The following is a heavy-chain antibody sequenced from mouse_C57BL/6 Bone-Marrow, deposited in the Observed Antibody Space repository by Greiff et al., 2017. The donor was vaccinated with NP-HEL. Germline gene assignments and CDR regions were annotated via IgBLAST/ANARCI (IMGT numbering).Heavy chain of an antibody. V-gene: IGHV2-2*01. CDR1: GFSLTSYG. J-gene: IGHJ4*01. CDR3: ARNPGSSFYYAMDY. CDR2: IWSGGST. D-gene: IGHD1-1*01. Sequence: QVQLKESGPGLVQPSQSLSITCTVSGFSLTSYGVHWVRQSPGKGLEWLGVIWSGGSTDYNAAFISRLSISKDNSKSQVFFKMNSLQADDTAIYYCARNPGSSFYYAMDYWGQGTSVTVSS.